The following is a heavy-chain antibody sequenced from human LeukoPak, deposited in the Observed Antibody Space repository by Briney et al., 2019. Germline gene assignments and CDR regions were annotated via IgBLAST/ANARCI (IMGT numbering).Heavy chain of an antibody. CDR1: GFTFSSYG. V-gene: IGHV3-33*03. CDR2: IWYDGSNK. D-gene: IGHD3-22*01. Sequence: GGSLRLSCAASGFTFSSYGMHWVRQAPGKGLEWVAVIWYDGSNKYYADSVKGRFTISRDNAKNSLYLQMNSLRAEDTAVYYCARDSSGYYLDAFDIWGQGTMVTVSS. CDR3: ARDSSGYYLDAFDI. J-gene: IGHJ3*02.